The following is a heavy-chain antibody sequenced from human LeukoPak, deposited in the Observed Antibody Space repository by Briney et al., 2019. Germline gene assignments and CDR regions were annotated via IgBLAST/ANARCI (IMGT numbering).Heavy chain of an antibody. CDR2: ISSSSSTI. CDR1: GFTFSDYY. J-gene: IGHJ6*03. Sequence: GGSLRLSCAASGFTFSDYYMSWVRQAPGKGLEWVSYISSSSSTIYYADSVKGRFTISRGNAKNSLYLQMNSLRAEDTAVYYCARDTYYYYYRDVWGKGTTVTIPS. CDR3: ARDTYYYYYRDV. V-gene: IGHV3-11*01.